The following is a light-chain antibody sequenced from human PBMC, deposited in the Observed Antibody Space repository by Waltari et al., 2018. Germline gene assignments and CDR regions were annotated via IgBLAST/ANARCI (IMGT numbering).Light chain of an antibody. CDR2: ENR. V-gene: IGLV1-40*01. J-gene: IGLJ3*02. CDR3: QSYDSSLSCVV. Sequence: QSVLTQPPSVSGAPGQRVTISCTGSSSNIGAGYDVPWYQQLPGTAPKLLIYENRSWPYGVPDRFAGSKSGTSASRAIAGLQAEDGAEYYCQSYDSSLSCVVFGGGTELTVL. CDR1: SSNIGAGYD.